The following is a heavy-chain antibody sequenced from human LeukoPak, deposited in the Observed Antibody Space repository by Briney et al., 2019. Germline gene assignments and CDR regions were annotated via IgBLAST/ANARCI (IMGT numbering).Heavy chain of an antibody. Sequence: GGSLRLSCAASGFTFSSYGMHWVRQAPGKGLEWVAFIRYDGSNKYYADSVKGRFTISRDNSKNTLYLQMNSLRAEDTAVYYCAKGIIMWELPHDAFDIWGQGTMVTVSS. V-gene: IGHV3-30*02. D-gene: IGHD1-26*01. CDR2: IRYDGSNK. J-gene: IGHJ3*02. CDR3: AKGIIMWELPHDAFDI. CDR1: GFTFSSYG.